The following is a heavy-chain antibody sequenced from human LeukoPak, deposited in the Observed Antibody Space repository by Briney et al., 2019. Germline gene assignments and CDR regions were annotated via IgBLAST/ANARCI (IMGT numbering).Heavy chain of an antibody. V-gene: IGHV3-30-3*01. CDR3: ARGGKLRYFDWLLDY. CDR2: ISYDGSNK. J-gene: IGHJ4*02. Sequence: GGSLRLSCAASGFTFSSYAMHWVRQAPGKGLEWVAVISYDGSNKYYADSVKGRFTISRDNSKNTLYLQMNSLRAEDTAVYYCARGGKLRYFDWLLDYWGQGTLVTDSS. CDR1: GFTFSSYA. D-gene: IGHD3-9*01.